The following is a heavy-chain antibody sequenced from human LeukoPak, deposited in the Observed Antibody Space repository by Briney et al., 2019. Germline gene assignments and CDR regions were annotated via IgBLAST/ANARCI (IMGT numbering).Heavy chain of an antibody. V-gene: IGHV1-69*04. D-gene: IGHD2-15*01. CDR3: ALGYCSGGSCYSEYNY. CDR2: IIPILGIA. CDR1: GGTFSSYA. J-gene: IGHJ4*02. Sequence: SVKVSFKASGGTFSSYAISWVRQAPGQGLEWMGRIIPILGIANYAQKSQGRVTITADKSTSTAYMELSSLRSEDTAVYYCALGYCSGGSCYSEYNYWGQGTLVTVSS.